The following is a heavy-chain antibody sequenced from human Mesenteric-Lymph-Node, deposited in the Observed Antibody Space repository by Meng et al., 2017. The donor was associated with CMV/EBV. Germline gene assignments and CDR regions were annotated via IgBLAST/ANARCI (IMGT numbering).Heavy chain of an antibody. D-gene: IGHD2-2*01. CDR1: GFTFSTYE. CDR2: ISSSSSYI. CDR3: ARDRPDRYCSSTSCYLVYYGMDV. J-gene: IGHJ6*02. Sequence: GGSLRLSCAASGFTFSTYEMNWVRQAPGKGLEWVSSISSSSSYIYYADSVKGRFTISRDNAKNSLYLQMNSLRAEDTAVYYCARDRPDRYCSSTSCYLVYYGMDVWGQGTTVTVSS. V-gene: IGHV3-21*01.